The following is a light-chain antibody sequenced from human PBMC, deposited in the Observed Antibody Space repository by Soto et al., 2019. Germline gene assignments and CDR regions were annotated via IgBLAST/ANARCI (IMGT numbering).Light chain of an antibody. V-gene: IGLV2-23*02. CDR2: EVN. J-gene: IGLJ2*01. CDR1: SSDVGTYTL. Sequence: QSALTQPASVSGSPGQSITISCTGTSSDVGTYTLVSWYQQHPGKAPKLVIYEVNKRPAGVSKRFSGSKSGDTASLTISGLQAEDEADYYCSSCAGRNNLVFGGGTKLTVL. CDR3: SSCAGRNNLV.